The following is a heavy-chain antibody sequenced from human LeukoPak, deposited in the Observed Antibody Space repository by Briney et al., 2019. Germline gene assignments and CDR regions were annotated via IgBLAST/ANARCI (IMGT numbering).Heavy chain of an antibody. CDR2: ISADGSNK. CDR1: GFTLSNYG. J-gene: IGHJ6*02. Sequence: GGSLRLSGAASGFTLSNYGMHWVRQAPGKGLEWAAVISADGSNKYYDDSVKGRFTISRDNSKNTIYLQMNSLRVEDTAVYYCAKDEKHSSSGYYFYYGMDVWGQGTTVTVSS. CDR3: AKDEKHSSSGYYFYYGMDV. V-gene: IGHV3-30*18. D-gene: IGHD6-6*01.